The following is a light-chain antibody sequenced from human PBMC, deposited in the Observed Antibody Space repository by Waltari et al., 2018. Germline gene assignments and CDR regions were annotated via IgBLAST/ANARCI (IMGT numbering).Light chain of an antibody. J-gene: IGLJ3*02. CDR1: SSNIGAGFD. V-gene: IGLV1-40*01. CDR2: VNN. CDR3: QSYDISLSAYV. Sequence: QSVLTPPPSLSGAPGQRVTIPCAGNSSNIGAGFDVPWYQQFPGSAPRLLISVNNNRPSGVPDRFSASKSGTSASLAVSGLQAQDEADYYCQSYDISLSAYVFGGGTKLTVL.